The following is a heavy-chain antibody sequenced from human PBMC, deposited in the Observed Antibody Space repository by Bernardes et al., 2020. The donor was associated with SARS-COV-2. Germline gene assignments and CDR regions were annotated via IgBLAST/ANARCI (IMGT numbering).Heavy chain of an antibody. Sequence: GGSLRLSCAASGFTFSSFWMSWVRRAPGKGLEWVANIEKDGSDKWYVDSVRGRFTISRDNAKNSIYLQMNSLRAEDTALYYCATRRRIDDWGQGTLVTVSS. V-gene: IGHV3-7*02. CDR1: GFTFSSFW. CDR2: IEKDGSDK. CDR3: ATRRRIDD. J-gene: IGHJ4*02.